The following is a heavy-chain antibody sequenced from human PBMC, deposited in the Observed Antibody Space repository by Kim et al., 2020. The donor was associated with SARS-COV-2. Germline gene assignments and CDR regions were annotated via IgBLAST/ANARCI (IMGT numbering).Heavy chain of an antibody. CDR3: ARRVELPEFYYVRWLPP. Sequence: SETLSLTCTVSGGSINTVNYYWGWIRQSPGKGLQWIGDIYYTGDTFYNPSLKSRATLSLDTSKNLFSLRLNSMTAADTAVYYCARRVELPEFYYVRWLPPWGQGTLVAVSS. CDR1: GGSINTVNYY. V-gene: IGHV4-39*01. CDR2: IYYTGDT. J-gene: IGHJ5*02. D-gene: IGHD3-10*02.